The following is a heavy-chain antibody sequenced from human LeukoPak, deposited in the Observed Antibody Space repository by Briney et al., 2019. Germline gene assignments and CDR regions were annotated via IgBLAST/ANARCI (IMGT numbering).Heavy chain of an antibody. D-gene: IGHD2-21*02. CDR2: IYYSGST. V-gene: IGHV4-59*11. CDR1: GGSMSSHY. J-gene: IGHJ4*02. Sequence: PSETLSLTCSVSGGSMSSHYWSWIRQPPGKGLELIGFIYYSGSTNYNPSLRSRITISVDTSKNQFSLKLNSVTAADTAVYYCASHGVVTANFDYWGQGTLVTVSP. CDR3: ASHGVVTANFDY.